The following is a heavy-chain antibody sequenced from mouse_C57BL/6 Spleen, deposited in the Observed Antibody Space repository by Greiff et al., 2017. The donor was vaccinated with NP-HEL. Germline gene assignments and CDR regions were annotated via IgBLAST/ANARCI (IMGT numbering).Heavy chain of an antibody. D-gene: IGHD2-9*01. V-gene: IGHV1-80*01. J-gene: IGHJ3*01. CDR2: IYPGDGDT. CDR3: AKAYYGYDVSAWFAY. Sequence: QVQLQQSGAELVKPGASVKISCKASGYAFSSYWMNWVKQRPGKGLEWIGQIYPGDGDTNYNGKFKGKATLTADKSSSTAYMQLSSLTSEDSAVYFCAKAYYGYDVSAWFAYWGQGTLVTVSA. CDR1: GYAFSSYW.